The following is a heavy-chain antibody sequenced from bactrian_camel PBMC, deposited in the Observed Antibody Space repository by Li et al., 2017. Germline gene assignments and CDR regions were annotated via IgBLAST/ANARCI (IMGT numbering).Heavy chain of an antibody. CDR2: IRTGYPYTP. J-gene: IGHJ4*01. D-gene: IGHD1*01. CDR1: GYTTSGYC. Sequence: HVQLVESGGGSVQAGGSLRLSCAASGYTTSGYCMGWFRQAPGKEREGVASIRTGYPYTPDYADSVKGRFTISQDNAGNTLYLQMNSLQPEDTAVYFCAASFQLPCLGSDERAYDYWGQGTQVTVS. V-gene: IGHV3S1*01. CDR3: AASFQLPCLGSDERAYDY.